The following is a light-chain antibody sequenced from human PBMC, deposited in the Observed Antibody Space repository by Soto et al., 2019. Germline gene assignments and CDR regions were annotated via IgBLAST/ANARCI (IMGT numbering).Light chain of an antibody. CDR3: QQYLHTPRT. CDR2: WAS. V-gene: IGKV4-1*01. Sequence: DAVVTQSPDSLAASLGERATINCKSSQSVLYSPNNKNYLAWYQQKPGQPPKLLIYWASTRESGVPDRFSGSGSGTDFTLTISSLQAEDVAVYYCQQYLHTPRTFGQGTKVEIK. CDR1: QSVLYSPNNKNY. J-gene: IGKJ1*01.